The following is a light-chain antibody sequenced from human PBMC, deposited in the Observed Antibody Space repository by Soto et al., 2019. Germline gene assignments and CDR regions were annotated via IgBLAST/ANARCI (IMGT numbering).Light chain of an antibody. CDR3: AAWDDSLSAYV. CDR2: RNN. J-gene: IGLJ1*01. V-gene: IGLV1-47*01. CDR1: SSNIGSNF. Sequence: QSVLTQPPSASETPGQRVTISCSGSSSNIGSNFVYWFQQLPGAAPKLLIYRNNRRPSGVPDRFSGSKSGTSASLAISGLRSENEADYYCAAWDDSLSAYVFGTGTKLTVL.